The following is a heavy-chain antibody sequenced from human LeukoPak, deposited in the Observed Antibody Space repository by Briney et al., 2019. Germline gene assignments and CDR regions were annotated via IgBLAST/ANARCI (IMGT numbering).Heavy chain of an antibody. CDR3: TRDPNALDF. J-gene: IGHJ4*02. Sequence: PGGSLRLSCAASGFSFSAYSMNWVRQAPGKGLEWVSYITRSSSPIYYADSVRGRFTISRDNPKNSLYLQMNSLRAEDTAVYYCTRDPNALDFWGQGTLVTVSS. CDR1: GFSFSAYS. CDR2: ITRSSSPI. V-gene: IGHV3-48*01.